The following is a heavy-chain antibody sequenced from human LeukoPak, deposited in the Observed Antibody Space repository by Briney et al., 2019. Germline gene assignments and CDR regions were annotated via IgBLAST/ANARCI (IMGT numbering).Heavy chain of an antibody. Sequence: GGSLRLSCAASGFTFSTYGMHWVRQAPGKGLEWVAVIWYDGSNKYYADSVKGRFTISRDNSKNTLYLQMSSLRAEDTAVYYCARDPATVTSYFDYWGQGTLVTVSS. CDR2: IWYDGSNK. D-gene: IGHD4-17*01. CDR3: ARDPATVTSYFDY. V-gene: IGHV3-33*01. CDR1: GFTFSTYG. J-gene: IGHJ4*02.